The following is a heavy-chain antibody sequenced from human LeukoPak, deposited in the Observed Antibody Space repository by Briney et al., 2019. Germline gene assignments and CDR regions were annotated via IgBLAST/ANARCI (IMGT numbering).Heavy chain of an antibody. Sequence: GGSLRLSCAASGFTFSSYAMSWVRQAPGKGLEWVSAISGSGGSTYYAESVKGRFTISRDNSKNTLYLQMNSLRAQDTAVYYCAKGEGSGSSYYYYYGMDVWGQGTTVTVSS. CDR3: AKGEGSGSSYYYYYGMDV. V-gene: IGHV3-23*01. J-gene: IGHJ6*02. CDR1: GFTFSSYA. CDR2: ISGSGGST. D-gene: IGHD3-10*01.